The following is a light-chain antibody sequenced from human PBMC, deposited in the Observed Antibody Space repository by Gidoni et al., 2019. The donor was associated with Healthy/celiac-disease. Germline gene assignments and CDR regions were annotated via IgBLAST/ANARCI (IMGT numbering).Light chain of an antibody. Sequence: DIQMTQSPSSLSASVGDRVTITCRASQSISSYLNWYQQKPGKAPNLLIYAASSLQSGVPSRFSGSGSGTDFTLTISSLQPEDFATYYCQQSYSTPQFGQGTKVEIK. V-gene: IGKV1-39*01. J-gene: IGKJ1*01. CDR3: QQSYSTPQ. CDR1: QSISSY. CDR2: AAS.